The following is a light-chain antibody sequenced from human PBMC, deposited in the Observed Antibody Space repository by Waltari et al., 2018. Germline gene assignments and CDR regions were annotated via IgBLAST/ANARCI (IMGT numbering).Light chain of an antibody. J-gene: IGLJ2*01. Sequence: QSALSQPASVSGSPGQSIPLSCPGASSDVGGHDYVSWYQQHPGKAPNLIIRDVNNRPSGVSNRFSGSKSGNTASLTISGLQAEDEADYYCSSYSTSSSLILFGEGTKVTVL. CDR2: DVN. V-gene: IGLV2-14*03. CDR3: SSYSTSSSLIL. CDR1: SSDVGGHDY.